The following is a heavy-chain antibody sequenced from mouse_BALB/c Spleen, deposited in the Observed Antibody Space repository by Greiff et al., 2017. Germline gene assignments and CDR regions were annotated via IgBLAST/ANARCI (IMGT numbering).Heavy chain of an antibody. Sequence: QVQLKESGPGLVQPSQSLSITCTVSGFSLTSYGVHWVRQSPGKGLEWLGVIWSGGSTDYNAAFISRLSISKDNSKSQVFFKMNSLQADDTAIYYCARNPILRGSWYFDVWGAGTTVTVSS. J-gene: IGHJ1*01. V-gene: IGHV2-4-1*01. D-gene: IGHD1-1*01. CDR2: IWSGGST. CDR3: ARNPILRGSWYFDV. CDR1: GFSLTSYG.